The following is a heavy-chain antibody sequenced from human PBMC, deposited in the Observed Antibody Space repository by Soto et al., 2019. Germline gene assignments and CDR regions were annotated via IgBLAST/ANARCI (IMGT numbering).Heavy chain of an antibody. CDR1: GFTVSNNY. V-gene: IGHV3-53*01. J-gene: IGHJ4*02. CDR3: ATQRGGGGY. D-gene: IGHD6-25*01. CDR2: IYSGGYT. Sequence: EVQLVESGGGLIQPGGSLRLSCAVSGFTVSNNYMSWVRQAPGKGLEGVSVIYSGGYTAYGDSVKGRFTISRDNSKNNIYLQKKSRGPRDTAVYYGATQRGGGGYWGQGTLVTVSS.